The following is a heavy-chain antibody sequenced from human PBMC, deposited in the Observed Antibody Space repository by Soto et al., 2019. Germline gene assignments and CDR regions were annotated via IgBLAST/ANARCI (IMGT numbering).Heavy chain of an antibody. CDR3: AKDSSGWRYQNYYYYGMDV. D-gene: IGHD6-19*01. CDR1: GFTFSSYA. Sequence: PRGSLRLSCEASGFTFSSYAMSWVRQSPGKGLDWVSAISGSGGSTYYADSVKGRFTISRDNSKNTLYLQMNSLRAEDTAVYYCAKDSSGWRYQNYYYYGMDVWGQGTTVTVSS. CDR2: ISGSGGST. V-gene: IGHV3-23*01. J-gene: IGHJ6*02.